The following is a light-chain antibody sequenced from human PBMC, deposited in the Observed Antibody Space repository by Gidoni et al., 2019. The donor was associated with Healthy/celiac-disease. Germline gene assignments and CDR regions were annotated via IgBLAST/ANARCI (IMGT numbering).Light chain of an antibody. Sequence: EIVLTQTPGTLSLSPGERATLSCRASQSVSSSYFAWYQQKPGQAPRLLIYGASSRATGIPDRFSGSGSGTDFTRTISRLEPEDFAVYYCQQYGSSPPELTFGGGTKVEIK. J-gene: IGKJ4*01. CDR2: GAS. CDR3: QQYGSSPPELT. CDR1: QSVSSSY. V-gene: IGKV3-20*01.